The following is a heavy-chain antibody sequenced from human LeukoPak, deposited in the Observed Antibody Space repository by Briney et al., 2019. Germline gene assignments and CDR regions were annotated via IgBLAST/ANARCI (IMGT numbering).Heavy chain of an antibody. D-gene: IGHD6-13*01. J-gene: IGHJ4*02. CDR3: AAGLIAAASIDY. CDR2: IYYSGST. CDR1: GGSISSGGYY. V-gene: IGHV4-31*03. Sequence: SETPSLTCTVSGGSISSGGYYWSWIRQHPGKGLEWIGYIYYSGSTYYNPSLKSRVTISVDTSKNQFSLKLSSVTAADTAVYYCAAGLIAAASIDYWGQGTLVTVSS.